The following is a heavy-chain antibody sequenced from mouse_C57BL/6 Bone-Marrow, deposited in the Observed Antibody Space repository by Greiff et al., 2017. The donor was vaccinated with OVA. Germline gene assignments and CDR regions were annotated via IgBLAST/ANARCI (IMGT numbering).Heavy chain of an antibody. V-gene: IGHV1-81*01. J-gene: IGHJ3*01. CDR3: AAYSIFAY. D-gene: IGHD2-5*01. CDR2: IYPRSGNT. CDR1: GYTFTSYG. Sequence: QVQLKQSGAELARPGASVKLSCKASGYTFTSYGISWVKQRTGQGLEWIGEIYPRSGNTYYNEKFKGKATLTADKSSSTAYMELRSLTSEDSAVYFCAAYSIFAYWGQGTLVTVSA.